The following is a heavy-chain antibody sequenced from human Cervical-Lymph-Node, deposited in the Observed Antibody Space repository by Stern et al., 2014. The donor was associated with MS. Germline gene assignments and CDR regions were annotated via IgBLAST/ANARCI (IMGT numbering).Heavy chain of an antibody. Sequence: EGQLVESGGGLVKPGGSLRLSCAASGFTFSSYSMNWVRQAPGKGLEWVSSISSSSSYIYYADSVKGRFTISRDNAKNSLYLQMNSLRAEDTAVYYCARDQGGKYYDSSGYYSDAFDIWGQGTMVTVSS. D-gene: IGHD3-22*01. J-gene: IGHJ3*02. CDR2: ISSSSSYI. CDR3: ARDQGGKYYDSSGYYSDAFDI. CDR1: GFTFSSYS. V-gene: IGHV3-21*01.